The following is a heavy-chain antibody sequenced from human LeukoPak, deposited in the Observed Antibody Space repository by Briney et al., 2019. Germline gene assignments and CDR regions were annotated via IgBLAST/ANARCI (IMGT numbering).Heavy chain of an antibody. Sequence: ASVKVSCKASGYTFTSYYMHWVRQAPGQGLEWMGIINPSGGSTSYAQKFQGRVTMTRDTSTSTVYMELSSLRSEDTAVYYCARGNGKVTYTGIYGFWSGYQDYWGQGTLVTVSS. CDR2: INPSGGST. CDR3: ARGNGKVTYTGIYGFWSGYQDY. V-gene: IGHV1-46*01. J-gene: IGHJ4*02. CDR1: GYTFTSYY. D-gene: IGHD3-3*01.